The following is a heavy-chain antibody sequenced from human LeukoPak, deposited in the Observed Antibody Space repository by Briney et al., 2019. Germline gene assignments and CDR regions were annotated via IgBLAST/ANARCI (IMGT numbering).Heavy chain of an antibody. J-gene: IGHJ4*02. CDR1: GYTFTGYY. CDR2: INPNSGGT. CDR3: ARDRAQFDSSGYEIDY. Sequence: ASVKVSCKASGYTFTGYYMHWVRQAPGQGLEWMGWINPNSGGTNYAQKFQGGVTMTRDTSISTAYMELSRLRSDDTAVYYCARDRAQFDSSGYEIDYWGQGTLVTVSS. V-gene: IGHV1-2*02. D-gene: IGHD3-22*01.